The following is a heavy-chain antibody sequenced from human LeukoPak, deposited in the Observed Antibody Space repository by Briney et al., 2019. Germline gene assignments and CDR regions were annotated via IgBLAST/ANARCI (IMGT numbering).Heavy chain of an antibody. J-gene: IGHJ4*02. CDR2: ISGSGDRT. CDR1: GFTFSSYA. CDR3: AKDPRIDLVVVTAIRGYYFDS. D-gene: IGHD2-21*02. V-gene: IGHV3-23*01. Sequence: GGSLRLSCAVSGFTFSSYAVSWVRQAPGRGLEWVSAISGSGDRTYYADSVKGRFTISRDNSKNTLYLQMNSLRAEDTAVYHCAKDPRIDLVVVTAIRGYYFDSWGQGTLVTVSS.